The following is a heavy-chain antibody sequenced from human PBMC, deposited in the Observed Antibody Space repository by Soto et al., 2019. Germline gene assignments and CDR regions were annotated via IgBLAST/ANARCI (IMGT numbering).Heavy chain of an antibody. CDR3: AREDYGGNSGPNY. D-gene: IGHD4-17*01. CDR2: IYYSGST. CDR1: GGSISSSNW. J-gene: IGHJ4*02. V-gene: IGHV4-31*11. Sequence: PSETLSLTCDVSGGSISSSNWWSWIRQHPGKGLEWIGYIYYSGSTYYNPSLKSRVTISVDTSKNQFSLKLSSVTAADTAVYYCAREDYGGNSGPNYWGQGTLVTVSS.